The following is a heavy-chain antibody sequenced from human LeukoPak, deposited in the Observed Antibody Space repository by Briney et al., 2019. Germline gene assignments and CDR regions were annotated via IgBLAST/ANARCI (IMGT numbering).Heavy chain of an antibody. D-gene: IGHD3-3*01. CDR2: IYYSGST. J-gene: IGHJ5*02. CDR3: ARTYYDFWSGRFDP. Sequence: SETLSLTCTVSGGSISSGDYYWSWIRHPPGKGLEWIGYIYYSGSTYYNPSLKSRVTISVDTSKNQFSLKLSSVTAADTAVYYCARTYYDFWSGRFDPWGQGTLVTVSS. V-gene: IGHV4-30-4*01. CDR1: GGSISSGDYY.